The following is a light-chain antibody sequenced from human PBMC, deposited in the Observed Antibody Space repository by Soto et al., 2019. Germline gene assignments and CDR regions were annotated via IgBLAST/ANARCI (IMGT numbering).Light chain of an antibody. Sequence: DIQMTQSPSTLSASEGDRVTITCRASQSISSWLAWYQQKPGKAPKLLIYRTSSLESGVPSRFSGSGSGTEFTLTISSLQPDDFTTFYCQQYSVYPITFGGGTKVEIK. J-gene: IGKJ4*01. V-gene: IGKV1-5*03. CDR1: QSISSW. CDR2: RTS. CDR3: QQYSVYPIT.